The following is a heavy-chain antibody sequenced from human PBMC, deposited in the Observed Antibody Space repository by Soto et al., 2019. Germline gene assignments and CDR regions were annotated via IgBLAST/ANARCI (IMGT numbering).Heavy chain of an antibody. D-gene: IGHD3-10*01. CDR2: ISASGGST. CDR3: AIHFYYGSGSYYAVDC. Sequence: EVQLLESGGGLVQPGGSLRLSCVVSGFTFNNYAMNWVRQAPGKGLEWVSGISASGGSTYYADSVKGRFTISRDSSKHTVYLQMNSLSADDTAIYYCAIHFYYGSGSYYAVDCWGQGTLVTVSS. V-gene: IGHV3-23*01. CDR1: GFTFNNYA. J-gene: IGHJ4*02.